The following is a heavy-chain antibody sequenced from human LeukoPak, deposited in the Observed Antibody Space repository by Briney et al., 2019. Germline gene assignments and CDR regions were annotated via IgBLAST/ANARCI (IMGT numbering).Heavy chain of an antibody. D-gene: IGHD1-26*01. CDR2: INPNSGGT. CDR3: ARDFSQSGSYYDY. J-gene: IGHJ4*02. V-gene: IGHV1-2*02. Sequence: ASVKVSCKASGYTFTGHYMRWVRQAPGQGLEWMGWINPNSGGTNYAQKFQGRVTMTRDTSISTAYMELSRLRSDDTAVYYCARDFSQSGSYYDYWGQGTLVTVSS. CDR1: GYTFTGHY.